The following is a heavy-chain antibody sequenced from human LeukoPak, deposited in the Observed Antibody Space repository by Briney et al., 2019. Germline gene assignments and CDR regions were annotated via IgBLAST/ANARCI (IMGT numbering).Heavy chain of an antibody. Sequence: GGSLRLSCAASGFTFSSYWMHWVRQAPGKGLVWVSRINSDGSSTSYADSVKGRFTISRDNAKNTLYLQMNSLRAEDTAVYYCARGHDSSGYYYDDAFDNWGQGTMVTVSS. V-gene: IGHV3-74*01. CDR2: INSDGSST. J-gene: IGHJ3*02. CDR3: ARGHDSSGYYYDDAFDN. D-gene: IGHD3-22*01. CDR1: GFTFSSYW.